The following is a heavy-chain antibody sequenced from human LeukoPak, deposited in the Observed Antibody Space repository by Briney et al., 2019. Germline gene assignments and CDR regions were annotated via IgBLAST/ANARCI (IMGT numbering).Heavy chain of an antibody. V-gene: IGHV4-38-2*02. J-gene: IGHJ4*02. Sequence: SETLSLTCTVSGYSISSGYYWGWIRQPPGQGLEWIGSIYYSGSTYYNPSLKSRVTISVDTSKNQFSLKLSSVTAADTAVYYCAALVVPAAIGYWGQGTLVTVSS. CDR2: IYYSGST. D-gene: IGHD2-2*01. CDR3: AALVVPAAIGY. CDR1: GYSISSGYY.